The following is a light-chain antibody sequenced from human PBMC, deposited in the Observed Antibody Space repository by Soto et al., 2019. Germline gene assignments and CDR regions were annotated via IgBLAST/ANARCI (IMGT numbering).Light chain of an antibody. CDR3: QQRSTWPPFT. CDR1: HSVSTS. J-gene: IGKJ3*01. CDR2: DAS. Sequence: EIVLTQSPATLSLSPGERATLSCRASHSVSTSLAWYQQKPGQAPRLLIYDASNRAAGIPARFSGSGSGTDFTLTIGSLEPEDFAVYYCQQRSTWPPFTFGPGTKVDIK. V-gene: IGKV3-11*01.